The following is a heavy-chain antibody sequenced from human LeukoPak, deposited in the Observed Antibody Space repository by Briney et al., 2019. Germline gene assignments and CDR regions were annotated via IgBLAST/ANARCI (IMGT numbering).Heavy chain of an antibody. CDR1: GLRFDDYA. V-gene: IGHV3-9*01. Sequence: HTGGSLRLSCAASGLRFDDYAMHWVRQAPGKGLEWVSGISWDSAAIGYADSVRGRFTLSRDNAKNSLFLQMSSLRVEDTALYYCTKRARMGIAAAGDGFHIWGQGTMVTVSS. CDR3: TKRARMGIAAAGDGFHI. CDR2: ISWDSAAI. J-gene: IGHJ3*02. D-gene: IGHD6-13*01.